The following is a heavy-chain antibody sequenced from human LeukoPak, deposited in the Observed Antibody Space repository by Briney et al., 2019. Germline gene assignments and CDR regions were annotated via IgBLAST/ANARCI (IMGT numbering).Heavy chain of an antibody. J-gene: IGHJ4*02. CDR2: IAYDGSRA. CDR3: TRYNNDHFDY. CDR1: GFTFSDYY. D-gene: IGHD1-14*01. V-gene: IGHV3-33*08. Sequence: GGSLRLSCAASGFTFSDYYMSWIRQAPGKGLEWVAVIAYDGSRAFYADSVKGRFTISRDNSKNTMSVQMDDLGAEDTAVYYCTRYNNDHFDYWGQGTLVTLSS.